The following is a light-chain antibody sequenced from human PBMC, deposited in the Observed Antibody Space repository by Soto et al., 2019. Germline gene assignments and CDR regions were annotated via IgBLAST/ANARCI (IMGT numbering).Light chain of an antibody. CDR3: QQYNPPLT. Sequence: EIVLTQSPATLSVSPGERATLSCRASQSVSSSYLAWYQQKPGQAPRLLIYGASSRATGIPDRFSGSGSGTDFTLTISRLEPEDFAVYFCQQYNPPLTFGGGTKVDIK. V-gene: IGKV3-20*01. J-gene: IGKJ4*01. CDR2: GAS. CDR1: QSVSSSY.